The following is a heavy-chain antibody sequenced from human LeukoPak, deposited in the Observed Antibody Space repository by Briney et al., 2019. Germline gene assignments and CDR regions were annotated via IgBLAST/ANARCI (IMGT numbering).Heavy chain of an antibody. V-gene: IGHV3-74*03. CDR3: ARDQRVTGRPDIDY. Sequence: LAGGSLRLSCAASGFTFRNHWMHWVRQTPGKGLVWVSRISSDGGSTTYADSVKGRSTISRDNAKNTLYLQMNNLRAEDTAMYYCARDQRVTGRPDIDYWGQGTLVIVSS. D-gene: IGHD6-6*01. CDR2: ISSDGGST. CDR1: GFTFRNHW. J-gene: IGHJ4*02.